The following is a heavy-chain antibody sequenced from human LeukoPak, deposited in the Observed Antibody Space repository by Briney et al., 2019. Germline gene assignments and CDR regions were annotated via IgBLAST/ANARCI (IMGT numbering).Heavy chain of an antibody. V-gene: IGHV1-24*01. J-gene: IGHJ4*02. Sequence: ASVKVSCKVSGYTLTKLSMHWVRQAPGKGLEWMGAFDPEDGETIYAQKFQGRVTMTEDTSTDTAYMELSSLTSEDTAVYYCAIVIGGSGPDYWGQGTLVTVSS. D-gene: IGHD6-19*01. CDR3: AIVIGGSGPDY. CDR1: GYTLTKLS. CDR2: FDPEDGET.